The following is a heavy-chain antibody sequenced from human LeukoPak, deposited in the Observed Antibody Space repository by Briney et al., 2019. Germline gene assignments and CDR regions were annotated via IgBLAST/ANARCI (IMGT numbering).Heavy chain of an antibody. CDR3: ARDTPKSCWFLGRDYFDY. J-gene: IGHJ4*02. V-gene: IGHV3-48*03. CDR2: ISSSGTSI. Sequence: GGSLRLSCAASGFSFSSYEMNWVRQAPGKGLEWVSYISSSGTSIYYADFVKGRFTMSRDNSKDSLYLQMNSLRAEDSAMYYCARDTPKSCWFLGRDYFDYWGQGTLVTVSS. CDR1: GFSFSSYE. D-gene: IGHD6-19*01.